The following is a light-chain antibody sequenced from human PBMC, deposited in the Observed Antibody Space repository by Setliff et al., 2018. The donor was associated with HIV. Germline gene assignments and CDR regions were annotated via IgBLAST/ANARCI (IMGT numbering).Light chain of an antibody. Sequence: QSVLAQPASVSGSPGQSITVSCTGTSSDVGAYNYVSWYQQHPGKAPKLIIYEVTNRPSGVSNRFSGSKSGNVASLTISGLQAEDEADYYCCSNTGSNTYVFGTGTKV. J-gene: IGLJ1*01. CDR1: SSDVGAYNY. V-gene: IGLV2-14*01. CDR2: EVT. CDR3: CSNTGSNTYV.